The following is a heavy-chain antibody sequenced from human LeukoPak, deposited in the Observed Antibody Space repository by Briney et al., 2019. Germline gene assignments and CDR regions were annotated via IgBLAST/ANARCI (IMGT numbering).Heavy chain of an antibody. V-gene: IGHV3-23*01. CDR3: AKGLDQWLGLFFDY. CDR2: VSPSGDIT. CDR1: GFIFSSHG. D-gene: IGHD6-19*01. J-gene: IGHJ4*02. Sequence: GGSLRLSCAASGFIFSSHGMNWVRQAPGKGLEGVSGVSPSGDITYYADSVKGRFTISQDNSKNTLYLQMNSLRAEDTAVYYCAKGLDQWLGLFFDYWGQGTLVTVSS.